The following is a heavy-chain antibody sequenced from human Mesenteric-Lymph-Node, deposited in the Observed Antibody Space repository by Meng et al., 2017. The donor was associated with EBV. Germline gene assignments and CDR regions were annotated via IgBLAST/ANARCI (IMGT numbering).Heavy chain of an antibody. V-gene: IGHV4-61*01. CDR3: ARENPARGNWFDP. CDR2: VYYSGST. Sequence: QLQLQESGPGLVKPSETLSLTCTVSGGSGSSTSYYWSWIRQPPGKRLEWIGYVYYSGSTNYNPSLKSRVTISVDTSKNQFSLNLYSVTAADTAVYYCARENPARGNWFDPWGQGALVTVSS. CDR1: GGSGSSTSYY. D-gene: IGHD3-10*01. J-gene: IGHJ5*02.